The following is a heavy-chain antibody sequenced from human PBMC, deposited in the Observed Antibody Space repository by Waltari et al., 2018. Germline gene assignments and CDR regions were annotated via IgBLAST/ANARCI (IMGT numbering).Heavy chain of an antibody. D-gene: IGHD6-13*01. CDR3: ATLPGGIAAAGSIWFDP. Sequence: QLQLQESGPGLVKPSETLSLTCTVSGGSISSSSYYWGWIRQPPGKGRGGIGKSYYSGSTYYNLALKSRVTISVDTSKNQFSLRLSAVTAADTAVYYCATLPGGIAAAGSIWFDPWGQGTLVTVSS. V-gene: IGHV4-39*07. CDR2: SYYSGST. CDR1: GGSISSSSYY. J-gene: IGHJ5*02.